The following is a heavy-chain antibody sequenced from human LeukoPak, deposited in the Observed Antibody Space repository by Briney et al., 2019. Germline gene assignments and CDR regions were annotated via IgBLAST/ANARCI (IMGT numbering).Heavy chain of an antibody. CDR1: GGSISSGSYY. V-gene: IGHV4-61*02. Sequence: SQTLSLTCTVSGGSISSGSYYWSWIRQPAGKGLEWIGRIYTSGSTNYNPSLKSRVTISVDTSKNQFSLKLSSVTAADTAVYYCARDRRPLDYWGQGTLVTVSS. CDR2: IYTSGST. CDR3: ARDRRPLDY. J-gene: IGHJ4*02.